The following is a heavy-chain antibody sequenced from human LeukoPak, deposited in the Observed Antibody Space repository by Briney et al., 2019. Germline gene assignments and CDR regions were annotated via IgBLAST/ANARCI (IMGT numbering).Heavy chain of an antibody. J-gene: IGHJ6*03. V-gene: IGHV3-48*01. CDR1: GFTFRSYS. CDR3: ARVSTPPLTTVTYYYYMDV. CDR2: ISRSSSTI. Sequence: PGGSLRLSCAAPGFTFRSYSMNWVRQAPGQGLEWASYISRSSSTIYYADSVKGRFPNARDNAKNSLYLQMNSLGAEDRAVYYCARVSTPPLTTVTYYYYMDVWGKGTTVTVSS. D-gene: IGHD4-11*01.